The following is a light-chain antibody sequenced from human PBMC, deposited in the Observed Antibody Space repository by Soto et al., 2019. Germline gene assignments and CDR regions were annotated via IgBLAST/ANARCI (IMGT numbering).Light chain of an antibody. CDR3: QQYNNWPLT. V-gene: IGKV3-15*01. J-gene: IGKJ4*01. CDR1: QSVFSS. CDR2: GAA. Sequence: EIVMTQSPATLSVSPGERATLSCRASQSVFSSLAWYQQKPGQAPRLLIYGAATRATGIPARFSGSGSGTEFTLTISSLQSEDFAVYYCQQYNNWPLTFGGGTKVDIK.